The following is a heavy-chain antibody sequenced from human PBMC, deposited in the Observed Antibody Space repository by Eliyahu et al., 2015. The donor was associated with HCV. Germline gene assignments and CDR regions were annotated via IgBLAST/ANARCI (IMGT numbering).Heavy chain of an antibody. CDR1: GGSISSGGYF. D-gene: IGHD2-15*01. V-gene: IGHV4-31*03. CDR3: ARELRTYCSGGSCYSTGSGY. CDR2: IYYTGNT. J-gene: IGHJ4*02. Sequence: KPSQTLSLTCTVSGGSISSGGYFWSWIRQHPGKGLEWIGYIYYTGNTYYNPSLKSRVTISVDTSKNQFSLKLSSVTAADTAWYYCARELRTYCSGGSCYSTGSGYWGQGTLVTVSS.